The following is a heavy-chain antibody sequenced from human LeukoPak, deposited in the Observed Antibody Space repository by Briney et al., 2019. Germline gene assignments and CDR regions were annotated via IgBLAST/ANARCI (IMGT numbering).Heavy chain of an antibody. CDR2: MYYRGNT. D-gene: IGHD1-7*01. J-gene: IGHJ4*02. V-gene: IGHV4-39*07. CDR1: GGSISSITYY. Sequence: SETLSLTCTVSGGSISSITYYWGWIRQPPGKGQEWVGHMYYRGNTFYNPSLKSRVTISVDTSKNQFSLKLRSVTAADTAVYYCARLYGNYQNYFDYWGQGTLVTVSS. CDR3: ARLYGNYQNYFDY.